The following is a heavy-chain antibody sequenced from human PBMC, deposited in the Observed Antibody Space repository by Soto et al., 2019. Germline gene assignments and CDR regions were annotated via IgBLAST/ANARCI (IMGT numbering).Heavy chain of an antibody. CDR2: IYYSGST. CDR3: ARIHPASDYQLYMDV. CDR1: GGSISSGGNY. Sequence: QVQLQESGPGLVKPSQTLSLTCTVSGGSISSGGNYWSWIRQHPGKGLERIGYIYYSGSTYYNPSLKSPVTISVDTSKNQFSLKLSSVTAADTAVYYCARIHPASDYQLYMDVWGKGTTVTVSS. D-gene: IGHD2-2*01. J-gene: IGHJ6*03. V-gene: IGHV4-31*01.